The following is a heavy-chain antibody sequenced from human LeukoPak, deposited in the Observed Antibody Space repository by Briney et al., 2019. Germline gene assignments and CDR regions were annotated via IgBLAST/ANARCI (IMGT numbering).Heavy chain of an antibody. D-gene: IGHD3-22*01. Sequence: GGSLRLSCAASGFTFSSYAMSWVRQAPGKGLEWVANIKQDGSEKYYVDSVKGRFTISRDNAKNSLYLQMNSLRAEDTAVYYCARDPLADYYDSSGYFDYWGQGTLVTVSS. CDR2: IKQDGSEK. V-gene: IGHV3-7*01. CDR3: ARDPLADYYDSSGYFDY. J-gene: IGHJ4*02. CDR1: GFTFSSYA.